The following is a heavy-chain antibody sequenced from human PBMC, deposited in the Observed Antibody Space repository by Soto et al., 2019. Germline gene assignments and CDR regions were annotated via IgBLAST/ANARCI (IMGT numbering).Heavy chain of an antibody. Sequence: PSETLSLTCTVSGGSISSSSYYWGWIRQPPGKGLEWIGSIYYSGSTYYNPSLKSRVTISVDTSKNQFSLKLSSVTAADTAVYYCARERAPTSIAAAGYYYYYYMDVWGKGTTVTVSS. CDR2: IYYSGST. V-gene: IGHV4-39*02. CDR3: ARERAPTSIAAAGYYYYYYMDV. D-gene: IGHD6-13*01. J-gene: IGHJ6*03. CDR1: GGSISSSSYY.